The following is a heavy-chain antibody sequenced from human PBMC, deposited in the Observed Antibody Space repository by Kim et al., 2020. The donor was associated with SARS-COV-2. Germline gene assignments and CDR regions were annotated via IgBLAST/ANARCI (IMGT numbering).Heavy chain of an antibody. CDR2: ISGDGGST. J-gene: IGHJ6*02. CDR3: AKDNEVSYSGSYYGYYGMDV. D-gene: IGHD1-26*01. Sequence: GGSLRLSCAASGFTFDDYAMHWVRQAPGKGLEWVSLISGDGGSTYYADSVKGRFTIPRDNSKNSLYLQMNSLRTEDTALYYCAKDNEVSYSGSYYGYYGMDVWGQGTTVTVSS. V-gene: IGHV3-43*02. CDR1: GFTFDDYA.